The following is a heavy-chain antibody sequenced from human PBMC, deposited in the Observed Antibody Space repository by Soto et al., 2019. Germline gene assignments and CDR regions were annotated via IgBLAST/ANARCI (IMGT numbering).Heavy chain of an antibody. CDR2: IDWDDDK. Sequence: GSGPTLVNPPQTLTLTCTFSGFSLSTSGMRVSWIRQPPGKALEWLARIDWDDDKLYSTSLKTRLTISKDTSKNQVALTMTNMDPVDTATYYCARSIVAAGNRWFDPWGQGTLVTVSS. CDR1: GFSLSTSGMR. CDR3: ARSIVAAGNRWFDP. D-gene: IGHD6-13*01. J-gene: IGHJ5*02. V-gene: IGHV2-70*04.